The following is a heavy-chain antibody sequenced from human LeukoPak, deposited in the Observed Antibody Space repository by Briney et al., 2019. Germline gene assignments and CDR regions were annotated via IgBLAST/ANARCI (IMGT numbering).Heavy chain of an antibody. V-gene: IGHV4-59*01. CDR2: IYYSGST. CDR3: ARGMVMDYFDY. J-gene: IGHJ4*02. CDR1: GGSISSYY. D-gene: IGHD3-22*01. Sequence: SETLSLTCTVSGGSISSYYWSWIRQPPGKGLEWIGYIYYSGSTNYNPSLKSRVTISVDTSKNQFSLKLSSVTAADTAVYYCARGMVMDYFDYWGQGTLVTVSS.